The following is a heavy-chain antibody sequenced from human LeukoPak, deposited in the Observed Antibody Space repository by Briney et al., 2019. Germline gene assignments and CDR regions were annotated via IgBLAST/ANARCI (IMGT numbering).Heavy chain of an antibody. V-gene: IGHV1-69*06. CDR1: GGTFSSYA. J-gene: IGHJ4*02. D-gene: IGHD6-19*01. Sequence: SVKVSCKASGGTFSSYAISWVRQAPGQGLEWMGGIIPIFGTANYAQKFQGRVTITADKSTSTAYMELSSLRSEDTAVYYCARDQYSSGWYDYWGQGTLVTVSS. CDR3: ARDQYSSGWYDY. CDR2: IIPIFGTA.